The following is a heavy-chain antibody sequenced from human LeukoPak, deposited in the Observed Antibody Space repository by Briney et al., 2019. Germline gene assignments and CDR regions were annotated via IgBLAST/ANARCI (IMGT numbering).Heavy chain of an antibody. J-gene: IGHJ3*02. V-gene: IGHV3-53*01. CDR2: IYSGGDT. D-gene: IGHD3-10*01. Sequence: GGSLRLSCAGFGFTVSSYGMNWVRQAPGKGLEWVSVIYSGGDTYYADSVKGRFTISRDNSKNTLYVEMHGLRAEDTAVYYCARRHASGNNVFDIWGQGTMVTVSS. CDR3: ARRHASGNNVFDI. CDR1: GFTVSSYG.